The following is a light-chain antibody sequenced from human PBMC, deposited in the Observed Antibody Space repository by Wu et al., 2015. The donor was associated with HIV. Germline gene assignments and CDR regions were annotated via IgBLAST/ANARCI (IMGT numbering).Light chain of an antibody. CDR1: QTVSASY. J-gene: IGKJ3*01. Sequence: EIVLTQSPGTLSLAPGERAVLSCTASQTVSASYLAWYQQKPGQAPRLLIYGASTRATGIPDRFSGSGSGTDFSLTISRLEPEDFAVYYCHQYGGSPPFTFGPGTKVDIK. CDR2: GAS. V-gene: IGKV3-20*01. CDR3: HQYGGSPPFT.